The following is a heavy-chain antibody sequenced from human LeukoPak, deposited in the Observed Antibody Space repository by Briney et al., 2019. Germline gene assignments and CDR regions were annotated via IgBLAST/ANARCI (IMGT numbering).Heavy chain of an antibody. V-gene: IGHV4-30-4*01. Sequence: MSSQTLSLTCTVSGGSISSGDYYWSWIRQPPGKGLEWIGYIYSSGSTYYHPSLKSRVTISVDTSKNQFSLKLSSVTAADTAVYYCARFNFPYSGYDLMFDYWGQGTLVTVSS. CDR2: IYSSGST. D-gene: IGHD5-12*01. CDR3: ARFNFPYSGYDLMFDY. CDR1: GGSISSGDYY. J-gene: IGHJ4*02.